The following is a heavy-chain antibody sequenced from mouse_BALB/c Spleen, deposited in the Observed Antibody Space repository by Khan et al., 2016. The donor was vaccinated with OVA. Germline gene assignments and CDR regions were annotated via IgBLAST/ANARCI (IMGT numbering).Heavy chain of an antibody. D-gene: IGHD1-1*01. CDR3: ARRGLRWYFDY. CDR1: GYTFINYW. Sequence: VQLQQSGAELAKPGASVKMSCKASGYTFINYWILWVKQRPGQGLEWIGYINPSTGYTEYNQNFKDKATLTADKSSSTAYMQLSSLTSEDSAVYYCARRGLRWYFDYWGQGTTLTGSS. V-gene: IGHV1-7*01. CDR2: INPSTGYT. J-gene: IGHJ2*01.